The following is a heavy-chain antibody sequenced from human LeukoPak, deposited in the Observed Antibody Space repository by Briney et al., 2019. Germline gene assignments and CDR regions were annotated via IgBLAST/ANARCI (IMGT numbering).Heavy chain of an antibody. J-gene: IGHJ4*02. D-gene: IGHD4-11*01. Sequence: PGGSLRLSCSASGFTFSTYAMHWVRQAPGKGLEYVSVIGSNGGSTYYADSVKGRFTMSRDNSRNTLYLQMSSLRAEDTAVYYCVKDGPNDYSNYFDYGGQGTLVTVSA. CDR3: VKDGPNDYSNYFDY. CDR1: GFTFSTYA. CDR2: IGSNGGST. V-gene: IGHV3-64*03.